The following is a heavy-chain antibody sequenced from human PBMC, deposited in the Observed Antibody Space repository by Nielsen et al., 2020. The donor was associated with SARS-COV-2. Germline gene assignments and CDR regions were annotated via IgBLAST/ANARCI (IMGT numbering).Heavy chain of an antibody. V-gene: IGHV4-59*12. CDR3: ARGLYYYDSSGYWQVYYYYMDV. Sequence: WIRQPPGKGLEWIGYIYYSGYTNYNPSLKSRVTISVDTSKNQFSLKLSSVTAADTAVYYCARGLYYYDSSGYWQVYYYYMDVWGKGTTVTVSS. CDR2: IYYSGYT. J-gene: IGHJ6*03. D-gene: IGHD3-22*01.